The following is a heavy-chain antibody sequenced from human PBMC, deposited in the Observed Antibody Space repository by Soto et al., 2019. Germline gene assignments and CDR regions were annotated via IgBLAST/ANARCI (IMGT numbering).Heavy chain of an antibody. J-gene: IGHJ3*02. V-gene: IGHV3-7*03. D-gene: IGHD1-20*01. Sequence: GGSLRLSCAASGFSFSANWMTWVRQAPGKGLEWVASITQDGIGKFYVDSVKGRFTISRDNAENSLYLQLNSLKTEDTAVYYCTGITKGNDAFDIWGQGTMVTVSS. CDR1: GFSFSANW. CDR3: TGITKGNDAFDI. CDR2: ITQDGIGK.